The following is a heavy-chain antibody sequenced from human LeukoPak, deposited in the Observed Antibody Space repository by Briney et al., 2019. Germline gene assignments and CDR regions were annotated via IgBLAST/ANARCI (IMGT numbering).Heavy chain of an antibody. CDR1: GASIISGGYY. CDR2: INHSGST. Sequence: SETLSLTCTVSGASIISGGYYWSWIRQPPGKGLEWIGEINHSGSTNYNPSLKSRVTISVDTSKNQFSLKLSSVTAADTAVYYCARGRIAVASYYYGMDVWGQGTTVTVSS. D-gene: IGHD6-19*01. CDR3: ARGRIAVASYYYGMDV. J-gene: IGHJ6*02. V-gene: IGHV4-34*01.